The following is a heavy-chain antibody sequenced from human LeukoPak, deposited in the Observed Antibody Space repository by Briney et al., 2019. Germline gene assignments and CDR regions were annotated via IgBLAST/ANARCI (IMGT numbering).Heavy chain of an antibody. CDR1: GFTFSNAW. CDR2: IKSKTDGGTT. J-gene: IGHJ4*02. V-gene: IGHV3-15*01. Sequence: GGSLRLSCAASGFTFSNAWMSWVRQAPGKGLEWVGRIKSKTDGGTTDYAAPVKGRFTISRDDSKNTLYLQMNSLKTEDTAVYYCTTDRADVPTGIYSGYEGDFDYWGQGTLVTVSS. CDR3: TTDRADVPTGIYSGYEGDFDY. D-gene: IGHD5-12*01.